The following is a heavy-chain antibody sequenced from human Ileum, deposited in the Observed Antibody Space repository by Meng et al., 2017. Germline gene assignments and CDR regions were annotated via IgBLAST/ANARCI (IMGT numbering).Heavy chain of an antibody. CDR3: ARDWDWVVWDL. CDR1: DFTLGTYS. J-gene: IGHJ5*02. CDR2: IKPDGRTT. V-gene: IGHV3-74*01. Sequence: LGECGGVLVQLGWSRTPSSPGSDFTLGTYSMHWLRQAPGKGLVWCSQIKPDGRTTAYADSVKGRFTISRDDAKNTLYLEMNSLRAEDAAVYYCARDWDWVVWDLWGQGTLVTVSS. D-gene: IGHD3/OR15-3a*01.